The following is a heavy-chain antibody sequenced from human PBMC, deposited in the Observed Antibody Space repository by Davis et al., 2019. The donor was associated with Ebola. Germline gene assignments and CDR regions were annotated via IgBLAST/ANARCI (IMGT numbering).Heavy chain of an antibody. D-gene: IGHD3-22*01. J-gene: IGHJ4*02. CDR3: ARHHYDSSGYYF. CDR2: IYYSGST. Sequence: PSETLSLTCTVSGGSISSSSYYWGWIRQPPGKGLEWIGSIYYSGSTYYNPSLKSRVTISVDTSKNQFSLKLSSVTAADTAVYYCARHHYDSSGYYFWGQGTLVTVSS. CDR1: GGSISSSSYY. V-gene: IGHV4-39*01.